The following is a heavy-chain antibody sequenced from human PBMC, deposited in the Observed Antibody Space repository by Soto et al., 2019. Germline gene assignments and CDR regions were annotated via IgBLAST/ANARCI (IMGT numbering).Heavy chain of an antibody. Sequence: PGGSLRLSCAASGFTFSSYSMNWVRQAPGKGLEWVSSISSSSSYIYYADSVKGRFTISRDNAKNTLYLQMNSLRAEDTAVYYCASEYSSSLDYYYYYYMDVWGKGTTVTVSS. J-gene: IGHJ6*03. D-gene: IGHD6-6*01. V-gene: IGHV3-21*01. CDR2: ISSSSSYI. CDR1: GFTFSSYS. CDR3: ASEYSSSLDYYYYYYMDV.